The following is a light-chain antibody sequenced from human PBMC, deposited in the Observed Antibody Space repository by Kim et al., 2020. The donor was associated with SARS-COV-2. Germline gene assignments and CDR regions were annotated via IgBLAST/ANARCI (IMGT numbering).Light chain of an antibody. Sequence: SSELTQDPAVSVALGQTVRITCRGDSLKIYYATWYQQKPGQAPLLVIYGKNNRPSGIPDRFSGSSLGNTASLTITGAQAEDEADYYCKSRDSSANHLVVF. CDR1: SLKIYY. V-gene: IGLV3-19*01. J-gene: IGLJ1*01. CDR2: GKN. CDR3: KSRDSSANHLVV.